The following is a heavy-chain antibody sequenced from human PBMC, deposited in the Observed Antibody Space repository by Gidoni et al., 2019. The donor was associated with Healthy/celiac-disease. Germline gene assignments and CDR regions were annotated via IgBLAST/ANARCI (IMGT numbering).Heavy chain of an antibody. J-gene: IGHJ4*02. Sequence: EVQLVESGGGLVKPGGSLRLSCAASGFTFSNAWMSWVRQAPGKGLEWVGRIKSKTDGGTTDYAAPVKGRFIISRDDSKNTLYLQMNSLKTEDTAVYYCTTEDDFWSGYYPFDYWGQGTLVTVSS. CDR1: GFTFSNAW. CDR2: IKSKTDGGTT. D-gene: IGHD3-3*01. V-gene: IGHV3-15*01. CDR3: TTEDDFWSGYYPFDY.